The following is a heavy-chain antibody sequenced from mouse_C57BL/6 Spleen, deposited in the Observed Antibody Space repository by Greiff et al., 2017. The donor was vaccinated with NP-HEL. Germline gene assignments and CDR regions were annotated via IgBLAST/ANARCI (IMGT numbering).Heavy chain of an antibody. CDR2: IRNKANGYTT. V-gene: IGHV7-3*01. J-gene: IGHJ1*03. CDR1: GFTFTDYY. Sequence: EVKLVESGGGLVQPGGSLSLSCAASGFTFTDYYMSWVRQPPGKALEWLGFIRNKANGYTTEYSASVKGRFTISRDNSQSILYLQMNALRAEDSATYYCARYQGTYYSNYPWYFDVWGTGTTVTVSS. D-gene: IGHD2-5*01. CDR3: ARYQGTYYSNYPWYFDV.